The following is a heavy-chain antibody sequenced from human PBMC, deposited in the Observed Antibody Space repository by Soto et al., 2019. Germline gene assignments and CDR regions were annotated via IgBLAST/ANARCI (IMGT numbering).Heavy chain of an antibody. J-gene: IGHJ6*02. CDR3: ARVYCSGGSCYPYYYGMDV. Sequence: GASVKVSCKTSGYTFTSYYIPWVRQAPGQGPEWMGIMNPSGGRTSYAQKFQGRVTMTTDTSTSTVYMELRSLRSEDTAVYYCARVYCSGGSCYPYYYGMDVWGQGTTVTVSS. D-gene: IGHD2-15*01. CDR2: MNPSGGRT. V-gene: IGHV1-46*01. CDR1: GYTFTSYY.